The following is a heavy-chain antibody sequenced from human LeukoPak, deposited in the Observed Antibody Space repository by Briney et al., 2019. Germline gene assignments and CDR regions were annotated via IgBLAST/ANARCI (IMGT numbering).Heavy chain of an antibody. V-gene: IGHV3-74*01. D-gene: IGHD5-12*01. CDR2: INGDESST. Sequence: GGSLRLSCAASEFTFSTSWMHWVRQAPGKGLVWVSHINGDESSTNYAGSEKGRFTISRDNSKNTLSLQMNSLRVEDTAVYFCAKEVLLSYDYFYGMDVWGQGTTVTVSS. J-gene: IGHJ6*02. CDR3: AKEVLLSYDYFYGMDV. CDR1: EFTFSTSW.